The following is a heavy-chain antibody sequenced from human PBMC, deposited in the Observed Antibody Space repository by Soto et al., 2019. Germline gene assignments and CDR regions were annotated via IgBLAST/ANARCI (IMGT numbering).Heavy chain of an antibody. CDR1: GVSITSGSYY. V-gene: IGHV4-30-4*01. D-gene: IGHD3-22*01. J-gene: IGHJ4*02. Sequence: HVQLQESGPGPVTPSQTLSLSCTVSGVSITSGSYYWTWVRQSPGKGLEWIGYRYYSGNTYYNPSLNCRASISGDTSKNQFFLKLAAVTAADTAVYFCARGGYDTSGQTFIGWGPDCWGQGTLVTVSS. CDR2: RYYSGNT. CDR3: ARGGYDTSGQTFIGWGPDC.